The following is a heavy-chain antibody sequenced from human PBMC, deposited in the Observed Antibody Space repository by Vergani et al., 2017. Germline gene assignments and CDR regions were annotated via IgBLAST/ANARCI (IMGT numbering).Heavy chain of an antibody. V-gene: IGHV2-5*01. CDR3: ARTRLTVTTTVFDY. J-gene: IGHJ4*02. D-gene: IGHD4-17*01. Sequence: QITLKESGPTLVKPTQTLTLTCTFSGFSLSTSGVGVGWIRQPPGKALEWLALIYWNDDKRYSPSLKSRLTITKDTSKNQVVLTMTNMDPVDTATYYCARTRLTVTTTVFDYWGQGTLVTVSS. CDR2: IYWNDDK. CDR1: GFSLSTSGVG.